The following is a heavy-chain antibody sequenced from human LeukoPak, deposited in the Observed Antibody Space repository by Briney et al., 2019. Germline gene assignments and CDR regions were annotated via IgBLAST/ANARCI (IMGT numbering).Heavy chain of an antibody. CDR3: ARGRPDGSGSYYKFDP. Sequence: SETLSLTCAVYGGSFSGYYRSWIRQPPGKGLEWIGEINHRGSTNYNPSLKSRVTISVDTSKNQFSLKLSSVTAADTAVYYCARGRPDGSGSYYKFDPWGQGTLVTVSS. J-gene: IGHJ5*02. D-gene: IGHD3-10*01. CDR2: INHRGST. CDR1: GGSFSGYY. V-gene: IGHV4-34*01.